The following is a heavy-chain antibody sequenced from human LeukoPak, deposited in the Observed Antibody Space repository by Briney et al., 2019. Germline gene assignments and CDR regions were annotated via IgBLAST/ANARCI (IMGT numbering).Heavy chain of an antibody. CDR1: GYSFTSYG. CDR2: ISAYNGDT. Sequence: ASVKVSCKASGYSFTSYGISWVRQAPGQGLEWMGWISAYNGDTEYSHKLQGRVTMTTDTSTSTAYMELRSLRSDDTAVYYCARVRRIAAAGAEYFQHWGQGTLVTVSS. CDR3: ARVRRIAAAGAEYFQH. D-gene: IGHD6-13*01. J-gene: IGHJ1*01. V-gene: IGHV1-18*01.